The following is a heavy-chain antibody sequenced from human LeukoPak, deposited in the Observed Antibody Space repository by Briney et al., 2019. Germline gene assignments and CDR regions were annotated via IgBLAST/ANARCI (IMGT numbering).Heavy chain of an antibody. Sequence: PGGSLRLSCAASGFTLSSYAMSWVRQAPGKGLEWVSAISGSGGSTYYADSVKGRFTISRDNSKNTLYLQMNSLRAEDTAVYYCAKATWVRGVIVVFDYWGQGTLVTVSS. CDR1: GFTLSSYA. J-gene: IGHJ4*02. V-gene: IGHV3-23*01. CDR2: ISGSGGST. CDR3: AKATWVRGVIVVFDY. D-gene: IGHD3-10*01.